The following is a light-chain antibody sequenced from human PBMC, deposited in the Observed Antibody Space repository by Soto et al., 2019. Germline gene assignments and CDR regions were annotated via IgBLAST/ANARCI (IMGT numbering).Light chain of an antibody. V-gene: IGKV1-9*01. CDR3: QQLNSYPF. CDR1: QGISSY. J-gene: IGKJ4*01. Sequence: DIQLTQSPSFLSASVGDRVTITCRASQGISSYLAWYQQKPGKAPKLLIYAASTLQSGVPSRFSGSGSGTEVTLTISSLQPEDFATYYCQQLNSYPFFGGGTKVEIK. CDR2: AAS.